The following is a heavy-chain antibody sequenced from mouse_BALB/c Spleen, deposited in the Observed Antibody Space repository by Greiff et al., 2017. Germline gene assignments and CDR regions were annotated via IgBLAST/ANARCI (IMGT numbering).Heavy chain of an antibody. Sequence: EVQLVESGGGLVKPGGSLKLSCAASGFTFSSYAMSWVRQSPEKRLEWVAEISSGGSYTYYPDTVTGRFTISRDNAKNTLYLEMSSLRSEDTAMYYCARSDDYGSWFAYWGQGTLVTVSA. J-gene: IGHJ3*01. D-gene: IGHD2-4*01. CDR3: ARSDDYGSWFAY. CDR2: ISSGGSYT. CDR1: GFTFSSYA. V-gene: IGHV5-9-4*01.